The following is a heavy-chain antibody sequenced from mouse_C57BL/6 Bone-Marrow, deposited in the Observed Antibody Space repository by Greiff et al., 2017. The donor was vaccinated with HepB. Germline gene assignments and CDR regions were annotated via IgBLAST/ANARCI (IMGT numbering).Heavy chain of an antibody. Sequence: EVQGVESGGDLVKPGGSLKLSCAASGFTFSSYGMSWVRQTPDKRLEWVATISSGGSYTYYPDSVKGRFTISRDNAKNTLYLQMSSLKSEDTAMYYCARHYNGSSYDAMDYWGQGTSVTVSA. CDR2: ISSGGSYT. D-gene: IGHD1-1*01. V-gene: IGHV5-6*01. CDR1: GFTFSSYG. CDR3: ARHYNGSSYDAMDY. J-gene: IGHJ4*01.